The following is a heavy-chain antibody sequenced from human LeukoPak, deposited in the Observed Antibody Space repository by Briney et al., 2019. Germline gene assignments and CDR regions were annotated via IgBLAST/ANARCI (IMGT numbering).Heavy chain of an antibody. CDR2: INPSGGST. CDR1: GYXFTSYY. J-gene: IGHJ3*02. V-gene: IGHV1-46*01. Sequence: ASVKVSCKASGYXFTSYYIHWVRQAPGQGLEWMGIINPSGGSTSYAQKFQGRVTMTRDTSTSTVYMELSSLRSEDTAVYYCARDNPGYYDILTAEEAVGAFDIWGQGTMVTVSS. D-gene: IGHD3-9*01. CDR3: ARDNPGYYDILTAEEAVGAFDI.